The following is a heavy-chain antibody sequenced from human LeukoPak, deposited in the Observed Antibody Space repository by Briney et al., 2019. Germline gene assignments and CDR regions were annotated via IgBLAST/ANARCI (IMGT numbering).Heavy chain of an antibody. V-gene: IGHV1-18*04. CDR1: GYTFTSYG. D-gene: IGHD2-2*01. CDR3: AREGDCSSTSCPGIDYYYYYGMDV. CDR2: ISAYNGNT. J-gene: IGHJ6*04. Sequence: ASVKVSCKASGYTFTSYGISWVRQAPGQGLEWMGWISAYNGNTNYAQMLQGRVTMTTDTSTSTAYMELRSLRSDDTAVYYCAREGDCSSTSCPGIDYYYYYGMDVWGKGTTVTVSS.